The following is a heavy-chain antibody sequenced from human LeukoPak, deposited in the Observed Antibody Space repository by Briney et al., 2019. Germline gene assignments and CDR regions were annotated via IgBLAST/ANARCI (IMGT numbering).Heavy chain of an antibody. V-gene: IGHV3-21*01. D-gene: IGHD4-17*01. Sequence: PGGSLRLSCAASGFTFSSYTMNWVRQVPGKGLEWVSSISSSSSYIYYADSVKGRFTISRDNGKNSLYLQMNSLRAEDTAVYYCARDRRTVTTNDYWGQGTLVTVSS. J-gene: IGHJ4*02. CDR2: ISSSSSYI. CDR1: GFTFSSYT. CDR3: ARDRRTVTTNDY.